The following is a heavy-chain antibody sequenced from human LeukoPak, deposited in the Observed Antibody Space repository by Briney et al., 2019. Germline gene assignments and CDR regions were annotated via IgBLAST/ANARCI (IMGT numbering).Heavy chain of an antibody. V-gene: IGHV4-4*07. CDR3: ARAAAREHYYYYGMDV. Sequence: SETLSLTCTVSGGSISSYYWNWIRQPAGKGPEWIGRIYTSGSTNYNPSLKSRATMSVDTSKTQFSLKLTSVTAADTAVYYCARAAAREHYYYYGMDVWGQGTTVTVSS. CDR2: IYTSGST. CDR1: GGSISSYY. J-gene: IGHJ6*02.